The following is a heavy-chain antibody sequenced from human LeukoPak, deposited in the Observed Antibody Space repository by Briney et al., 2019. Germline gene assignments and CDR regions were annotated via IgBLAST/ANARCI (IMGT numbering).Heavy chain of an antibody. Sequence: SETLSLTCSVSGGSIRSTTYYWGWIRQPPGKGLEWIGSIYYSGNTYYSPSLMSRVTISVDTSKNQFSLNLSSVTAADTAVYYCASGGMRGATRLLFVYWGQGTLVTVSS. D-gene: IGHD6-6*01. CDR2: IYYSGNT. V-gene: IGHV4-39*07. CDR3: ASGGMRGATRLLFVY. J-gene: IGHJ4*02. CDR1: GGSIRSTTYY.